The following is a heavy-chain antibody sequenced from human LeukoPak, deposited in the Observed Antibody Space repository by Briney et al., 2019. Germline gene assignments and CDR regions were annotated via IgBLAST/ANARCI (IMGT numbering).Heavy chain of an antibody. D-gene: IGHD3-16*02. Sequence: ASVKVSCKASGYTFTSYGISWVRQAPGQGLEWMGWISAYNGNTNYAQKLQGRVTMTTDTSTGTAYVELRSLRSDDTAVYYCARDHGYDYVWGSYRSDYWGQGTLVTVSS. CDR1: GYTFTSYG. CDR3: ARDHGYDYVWGSYRSDY. CDR2: ISAYNGNT. V-gene: IGHV1-18*01. J-gene: IGHJ4*02.